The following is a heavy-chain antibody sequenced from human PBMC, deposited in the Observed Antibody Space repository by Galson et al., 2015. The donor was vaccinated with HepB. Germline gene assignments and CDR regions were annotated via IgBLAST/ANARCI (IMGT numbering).Heavy chain of an antibody. CDR2: IDWDDDT. CDR3: ARSSGWDLDY. CDR1: GFSLTTFGMS. J-gene: IGHJ4*02. Sequence: PALVKPTQTLTLTCGFSGFSLTTFGMSVSWARQPPGKALEWLARIDWDDDTFYNLSLKTRLSIAKDTSKNQVVLTLTNLDPVDTATYYCARSSGWDLDYWGQGTLVTVSS. D-gene: IGHD6-19*01. V-gene: IGHV2-70*17.